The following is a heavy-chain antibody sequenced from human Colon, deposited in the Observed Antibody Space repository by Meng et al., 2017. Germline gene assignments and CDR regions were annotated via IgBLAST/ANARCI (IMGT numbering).Heavy chain of an antibody. CDR1: GYTFTNHH. Sequence: VERVQYGDEGKKPGASVKVSCMAYGYTFTNHHMHWVRQATVQGPKWMGIITPSNGDTGYAQKFQGRVSMTRDTSTSTVYMELSDLTSEDTAMYYCAREGAASARFFDKWGQGTLVTVSS. CDR2: ITPSNGDT. CDR3: AREGAASARFFDK. V-gene: IGHV1-46*01. J-gene: IGHJ4*02. D-gene: IGHD6-6*01.